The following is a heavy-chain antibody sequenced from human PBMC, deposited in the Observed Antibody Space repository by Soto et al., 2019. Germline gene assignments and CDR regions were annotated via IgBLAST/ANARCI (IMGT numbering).Heavy chain of an antibody. Sequence: QGQLVQSGAEVKKPGSSVKVSCTASGGSLRNSVISWVRQAPAQRLEWMGGVIPILGTANYAQKFQGIVTMPADEATSTAYMDLSSLSPDDTAVYYCARLGHPGHWGPGTLVSVSS. V-gene: IGHV1-69*01. CDR1: GGSLRNSV. J-gene: IGHJ4*02. CDR3: ARLGHPGH. CDR2: VIPILGTA.